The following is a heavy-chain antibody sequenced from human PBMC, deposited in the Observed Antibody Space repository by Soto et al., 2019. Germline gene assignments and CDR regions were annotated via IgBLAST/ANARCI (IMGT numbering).Heavy chain of an antibody. Sequence: QVQLVQSGAEVKKPGSSVKVSCKASGGTFSSYAISWVRQSPGQGLEWMGGIIPIFGTAKYAQKFQGRVTITAEESTSTAYMELSSLRSEDTAVYYCARDPGGECQHVDYWGQGTLGNGSS. CDR3: ARDPGGECQHVDY. V-gene: IGHV1-69*01. D-gene: IGHD3-10*01. CDR1: GGTFSSYA. CDR2: IIPIFGTA. J-gene: IGHJ4*02.